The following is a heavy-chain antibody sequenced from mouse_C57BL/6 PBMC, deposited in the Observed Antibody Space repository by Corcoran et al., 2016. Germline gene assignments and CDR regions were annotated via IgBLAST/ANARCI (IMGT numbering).Heavy chain of an antibody. V-gene: IGHV9-3*01. CDR2: INTYSGVP. CDR3: ARNFDY. CDR1: GYTFTTYG. Sequence: QIQLVQSGPELKKPGETVKISCKASGYTFTTYGMSWVKQAPGKGLKWMGWINTYSGVPTYADDFKGRFAFSLETSASTAYLQINNLKNEDTATYCCARNFDYWGQGTTLTVSS. J-gene: IGHJ2*01.